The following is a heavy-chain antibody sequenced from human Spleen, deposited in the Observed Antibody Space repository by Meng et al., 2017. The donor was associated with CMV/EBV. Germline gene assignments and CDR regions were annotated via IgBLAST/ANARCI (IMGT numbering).Heavy chain of an antibody. J-gene: IGHJ4*02. CDR3: ARHESSSSWYGIYFDH. D-gene: IGHD6-13*01. CDR2: IDYSGNT. V-gene: IGHV4-39*01. CDR1: GGSISSRSYY. Sequence: SETLSLTCTVSGGSISSRSYYWGWIRQPPGKGLEWIGSIDYSGNTYYNPSLKSRVSISVDTSKNQISLKLNSVTAADTAIYYCARHESSSSWYGIYFDHWGQGTLVTVSS.